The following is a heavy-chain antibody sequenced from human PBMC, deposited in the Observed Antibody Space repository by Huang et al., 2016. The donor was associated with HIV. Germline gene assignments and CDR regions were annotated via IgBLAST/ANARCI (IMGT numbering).Heavy chain of an antibody. V-gene: IGHV7-4-1*02. CDR3: ASDLSLSGAFDS. J-gene: IGHJ4*02. CDR2: INTNIGHP. Sequence: QVQLVQSGSELRKHGASVKVACKVSGYTFSQYPMNWVRQSPGQGPEWMGWINTNIGHPTYAPGFTGRFIFSLDTAINTAFLQINNLQTDDTAIYYCASDLSLSGAFDSWGQGTLVTVSS. CDR1: GYTFSQYP.